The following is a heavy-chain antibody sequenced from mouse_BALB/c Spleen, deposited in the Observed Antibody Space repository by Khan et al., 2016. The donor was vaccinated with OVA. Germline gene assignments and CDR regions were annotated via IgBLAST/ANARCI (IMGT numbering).Heavy chain of an antibody. CDR3: AREGAYYRSDGWFSY. CDR1: GYTFTTYT. D-gene: IGHD2-14*01. J-gene: IGHJ3*01. V-gene: IGHV1-4*01. CDR2: INPSNGYT. Sequence: QVQLQQSGAELARHGASVKMSCKASGYTFTTYTMHWVKQRPGQGLEWIGYINPSNGYTNYNQKFKDKSTLTADKSSSTAYMQLSSLTSDYSAVYYCAREGAYYRSDGWFSYWGQGTLVTVSA.